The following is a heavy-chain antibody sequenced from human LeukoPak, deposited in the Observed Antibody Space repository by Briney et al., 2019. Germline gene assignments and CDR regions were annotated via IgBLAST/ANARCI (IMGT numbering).Heavy chain of an antibody. CDR1: GVSISTYD. CDR3: ARHQRAFCDGGDCPYYFDH. CDR2: IYYTGDT. J-gene: IGHJ4*02. Sequence: SETLSLTCTASGVSISTYDWSWVRQPPGKGLEWIGYIYYTGDTRSNPSLKSRVTLLVDTSKNQFSLRLTSVTAADTAVYYCARHQRAFCDGGDCPYYFDHWGQGTLVTVSS. V-gene: IGHV4-59*08. D-gene: IGHD2-21*02.